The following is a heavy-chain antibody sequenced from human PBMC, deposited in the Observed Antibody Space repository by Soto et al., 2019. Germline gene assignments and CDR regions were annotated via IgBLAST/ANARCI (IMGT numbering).Heavy chain of an antibody. V-gene: IGHV6-1*01. D-gene: IGHD3-9*01. J-gene: IGHJ5*02. CDR2: TYYRSKWYN. CDR1: GDSVSSNSAA. CDR3: ARDRRALKGDILTGSNWFDP. Sequence: SQTLSLTCAISGDSVSSNSAAWNWIRQSPSRGLEWLGRTYYRSKWYNDYAVSVKSRITINPDTSKNQFSLQLNSVTPEDTAVYYCARDRRALKGDILTGSNWFDPWGQGTLVTV.